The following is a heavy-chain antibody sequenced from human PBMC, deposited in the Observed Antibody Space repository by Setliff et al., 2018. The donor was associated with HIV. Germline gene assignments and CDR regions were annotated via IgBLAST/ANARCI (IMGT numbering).Heavy chain of an antibody. D-gene: IGHD2-8*02. V-gene: IGHV4-61*09. J-gene: IGHJ4*02. CDR2: IYSSGTT. CDR3: ARATRIIPLVVPGASDY. Sequence: SETLSLTCKVSGDSITGGSYYWSWIRQPAGKSLEWIGHIYSSGTTDYNPSLRRRVSISLDRPRNQVSLKLTSVTAADTALYYCARATRIIPLVVPGASDYWGQGTLVTVSS. CDR1: GDSITGGSYY.